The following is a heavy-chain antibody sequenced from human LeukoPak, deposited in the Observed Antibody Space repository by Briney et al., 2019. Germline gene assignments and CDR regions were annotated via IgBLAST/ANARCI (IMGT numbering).Heavy chain of an antibody. CDR2: INHSGST. CDR1: GGSFSGYY. J-gene: IGHJ6*03. CDR3: ARAHRSLYSNYYYYMDV. V-gene: IGHV4-34*01. D-gene: IGHD4-11*01. Sequence: SETLSLTCAVYGGSFSGYYWSWIRQPPGKGLEWIGEINHSGSTNYNPSLKSRVTISVDTSKNQFSLKLSSVTAADTAVYYCARAHRSLYSNYYYYMDVWGKGTTVTASS.